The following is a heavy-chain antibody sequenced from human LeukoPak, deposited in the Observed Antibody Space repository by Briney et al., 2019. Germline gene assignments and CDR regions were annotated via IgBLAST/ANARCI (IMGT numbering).Heavy chain of an antibody. J-gene: IGHJ4*02. CDR1: GFSFSDYH. V-gene: IGHV3-11*04. Sequence: GGSLRLSCAASGFSFSDYHMSWIRQAPGKGLEWVSYISSSGDTMFYSDSVKGRFTISRDNGKKSLFLEINSLRAEDAAIYYCARVMGNYASDYWGQGALVTVSS. CDR3: ARVMGNYASDY. D-gene: IGHD1-7*01. CDR2: ISSSGDTM.